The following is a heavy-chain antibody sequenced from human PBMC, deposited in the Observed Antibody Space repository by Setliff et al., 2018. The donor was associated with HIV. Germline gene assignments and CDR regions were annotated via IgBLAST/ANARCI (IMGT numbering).Heavy chain of an antibody. J-gene: IGHJ4*02. CDR3: ARGGASSKYFDS. D-gene: IGHD2-15*01. CDR1: GGSIGSYC. Sequence: SETLSLTCTVPGGSIGSYCWSWIRQPPGKGLEWIGTICYSATTNYNPSLKNRVAISVDTSKNQFSLKLTSVTPADTALYYCARGGASSKYFDSWGQGTLVTVSS. CDR2: ICYSATT. V-gene: IGHV4-59*01.